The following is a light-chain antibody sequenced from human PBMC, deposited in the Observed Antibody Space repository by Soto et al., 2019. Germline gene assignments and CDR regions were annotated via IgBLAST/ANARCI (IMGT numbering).Light chain of an antibody. CDR1: QSVSSSY. CDR3: QQYGSSPLT. J-gene: IGKJ5*01. Sequence: DIVLTQSPGTLSLSPGERAALSCRASQSVSSSYLAWYQQKPGQAPRLLIYGASNRATGIPDRFSGSGSGTDFTLTISKLEPEDFAVYYCQQYGSSPLTFGQGTRLEIK. V-gene: IGKV3-20*01. CDR2: GAS.